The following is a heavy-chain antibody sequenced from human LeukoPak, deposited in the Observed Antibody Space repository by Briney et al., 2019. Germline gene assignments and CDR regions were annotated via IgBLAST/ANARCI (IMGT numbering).Heavy chain of an antibody. D-gene: IGHD6-6*01. Sequence: GGSLRLSCAASGFTFSSYGMHWVRQAPGKGLEWVAFIRYDGSNKYYADSVKGRFTISRDNSKNTLYLQMNSLRVEDRAVYYCAKDEASSFDYWGQGTLVTVSS. CDR1: GFTFSSYG. J-gene: IGHJ4*02. CDR2: IRYDGSNK. V-gene: IGHV3-30*02. CDR3: AKDEASSFDY.